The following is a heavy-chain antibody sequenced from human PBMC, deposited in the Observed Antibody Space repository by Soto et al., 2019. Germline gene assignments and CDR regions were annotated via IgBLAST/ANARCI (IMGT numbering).Heavy chain of an antibody. CDR1: GGSISSGGYS. V-gene: IGHV4-30-2*01. Sequence: PSETLSLTCAVSGGSISSGGYSWSWIRPPPGKGLEWIGYIYHSGSTYYNPSLKSRVTISVDRSKNQFSLKLSSVTAADTAVYYCARDGRSNYYGMDVWGQGTPVTVSS. CDR3: ARDGRSNYYGMDV. J-gene: IGHJ6*01. CDR2: IYHSGST.